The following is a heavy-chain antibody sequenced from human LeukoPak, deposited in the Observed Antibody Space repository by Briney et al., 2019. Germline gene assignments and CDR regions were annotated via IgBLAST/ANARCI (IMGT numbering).Heavy chain of an antibody. CDR2: ISMSGSVI. CDR1: GFKFRDYY. CDR3: ARGGWSRGWFDP. V-gene: IGHV3-11*01. D-gene: IGHD3-22*01. J-gene: IGHJ5*02. Sequence: GGSLRLSCAASGFKFRDYYMSWIRQAPGKGLGWISYISMSGSVIQYSDSVKGRFTTSRDNVKNSLHLQMDSLRVDDTAVYYCARGGWSRGWFDPWGQGTLVSVSS.